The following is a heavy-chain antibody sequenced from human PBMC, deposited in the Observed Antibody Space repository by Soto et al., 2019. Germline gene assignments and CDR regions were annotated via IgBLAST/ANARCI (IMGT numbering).Heavy chain of an antibody. CDR2: ISGSGGST. CDR3: AKGYYYDSSGYYYALSH. V-gene: IGHV3-23*01. Sequence: GGSLRLSCAASGFTFSSYAMSWVRQAPGKGLEWVSAISGSGGSTYYADSVKGRFTLSRDNSKNTLYLQMNSLRAEDTAVYYCAKGYYYDSSGYYYALSHWGQGTLVTVSS. D-gene: IGHD3-22*01. J-gene: IGHJ4*02. CDR1: GFTFSSYA.